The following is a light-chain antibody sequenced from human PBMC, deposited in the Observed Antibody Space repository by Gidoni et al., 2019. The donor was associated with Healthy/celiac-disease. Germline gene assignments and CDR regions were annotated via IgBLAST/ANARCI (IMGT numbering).Light chain of an antibody. J-gene: IGKJ4*01. CDR1: QSVLYSSNNKNY. CDR2: WAS. CDR3: QQYYSTPLT. Sequence: LGERATINCKSSQSVLYSSNNKNYLAWYQQKPGQPPKLLIYWASTRESGVPDRFSGSGSGTDFTLTISSLQAEDVAVYYCQQYYSTPLTFGGGTKVEIK. V-gene: IGKV4-1*01.